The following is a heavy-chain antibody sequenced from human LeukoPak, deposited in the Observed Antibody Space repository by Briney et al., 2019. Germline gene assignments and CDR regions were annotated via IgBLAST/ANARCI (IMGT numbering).Heavy chain of an antibody. J-gene: IGHJ6*04. CDR2: ITPIFGTA. Sequence: SVKVSCKASGGTFSSYAISWVRQAPGQGLEWMGGITPIFGTANYAQKFQGRVTITADESTSTAYMELSSLRSEDTAVYYCAREDCSSTSCYEGMDYYYYYGMDVWGKGTTVTVSS. CDR3: AREDCSSTSCYEGMDYYYYYGMDV. D-gene: IGHD2-2*01. V-gene: IGHV1-69*01. CDR1: GGTFSSYA.